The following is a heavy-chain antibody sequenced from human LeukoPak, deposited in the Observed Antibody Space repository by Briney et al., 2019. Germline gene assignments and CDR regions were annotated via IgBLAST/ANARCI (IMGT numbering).Heavy chain of an antibody. J-gene: IGHJ5*02. D-gene: IGHD3-3*01. CDR2: IRSKAYDGTT. CDR1: GFTFGDYA. CDR3: SRDYYDFSSGSNWLDP. V-gene: IGHV3-49*04. Sequence: GGSLRLSCTASGFTFGDYAMSWVRQAPGKGLEWVGFIRSKAYDGTTEYATSVRGRFTISRDDSKSIVYLQMNNLTTEDTALYFCSRDYYDFSSGSNWLDPWGQGTLVTVSS.